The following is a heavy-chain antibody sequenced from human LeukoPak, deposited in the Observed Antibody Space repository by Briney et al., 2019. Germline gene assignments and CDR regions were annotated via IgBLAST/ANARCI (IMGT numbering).Heavy chain of an antibody. J-gene: IGHJ4*02. CDR1: GVTFSGYA. D-gene: IGHD5-24*01. CDR2: ISDSGAGT. Sequence: PGGSLRLSCVDSGVTFSGYALSWGRQLPGKGLEWVSGISDSGAGTYYADSVKGRFTFSRDNSENTLCLQMNSLRAEDSAVYYCAKSLEMSTIMSAFDYWGQGTLVTVSS. V-gene: IGHV3-23*01. CDR3: AKSLEMSTIMSAFDY.